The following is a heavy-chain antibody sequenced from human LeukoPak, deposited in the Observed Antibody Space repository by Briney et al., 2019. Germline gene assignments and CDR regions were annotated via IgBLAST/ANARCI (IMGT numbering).Heavy chain of an antibody. J-gene: IGHJ6*03. D-gene: IGHD3-10*01. CDR3: SKGDLGDGSASSYYYMDV. Sequence: GGSLRLSCAASGFTFGGYSMNWVRQAPGKGLEWVSSISSSSSYIYYADSVKGRFTISRDNAKNSLYLQMNSLRAEDTAVYYCSKGDLGDGSASSYYYMDVWGKGTTVTVSS. CDR1: GFTFGGYS. CDR2: ISSSSSYI. V-gene: IGHV3-21*01.